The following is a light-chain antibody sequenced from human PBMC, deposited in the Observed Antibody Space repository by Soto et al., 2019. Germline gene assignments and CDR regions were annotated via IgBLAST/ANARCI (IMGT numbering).Light chain of an antibody. Sequence: DIQMTQSPSTLSASVGDRVTITCRASQSISSWLAWYRQKPGKAPKLLIYDASSLESGAPSRFSGSGSGTEFTLTISSLQPDDFATYYGQQYNSYWTFGQGTKVEIK. CDR2: DAS. J-gene: IGKJ1*01. CDR3: QQYNSYWT. V-gene: IGKV1-5*01. CDR1: QSISSW.